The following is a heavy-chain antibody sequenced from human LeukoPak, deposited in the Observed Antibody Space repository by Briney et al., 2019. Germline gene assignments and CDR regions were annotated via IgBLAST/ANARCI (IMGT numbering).Heavy chain of an antibody. CDR3: TSPGPFDY. Sequence: PGGSLRLSCAASGFTFCSYSMNGVRQAPGEGREWVGFIRSKAYGGTTEYAASVKGRFTISRDDSKSIAYLQMHSLKTEDTAVYYCTSPGPFDYWGPGTLVTASS. CDR2: IRSKAYGGTT. J-gene: IGHJ4*02. CDR1: GFTFCSYS. V-gene: IGHV3-49*04.